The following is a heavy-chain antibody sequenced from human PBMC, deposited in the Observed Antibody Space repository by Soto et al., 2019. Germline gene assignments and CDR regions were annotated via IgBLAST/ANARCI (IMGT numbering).Heavy chain of an antibody. D-gene: IGHD2-2*01. Sequence: PSETLSLTWTFGGGSSSGSSDCLGWIRQSPGKGLEWIGSINYSGNTYYNPSLTGRVTISVDTSQSQFSMKLTSMTAADTAVYFCVRLPGYCSGTSCYGYYVLDVWGQGPTLTVSS. CDR1: GGSSSGSSDC. CDR2: INYSGNT. CDR3: VRLPGYCSGTSCYGYYVLDV. V-gene: IGHV4-39*01. J-gene: IGHJ6*02.